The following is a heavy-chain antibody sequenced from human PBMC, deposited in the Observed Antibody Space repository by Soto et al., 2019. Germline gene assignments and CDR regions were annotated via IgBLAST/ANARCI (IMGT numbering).Heavy chain of an antibody. V-gene: IGHV4-30-2*01. CDR3: ASFNYDWLNYNNGMDV. Sequence: SETLSLTCTVSGVTIISGGYSWSWIRQPPGKGQEWIGYIYHSGSTYYNPSLKSRVTISVDRSNNQFSLKLSSVTAADAAMYFCASFNYDWLNYNNGMDVWGQGTTVTVSS. D-gene: IGHD5-12*01. CDR1: GVTIISGGYS. CDR2: IYHSGST. J-gene: IGHJ6*02.